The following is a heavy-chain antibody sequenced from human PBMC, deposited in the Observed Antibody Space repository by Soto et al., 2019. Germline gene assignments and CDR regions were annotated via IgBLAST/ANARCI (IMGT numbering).Heavy chain of an antibody. CDR2: IYHSGST. V-gene: IGHV4-4*02. CDR1: GGSISSSNW. D-gene: IGHD6-13*01. J-gene: IGHJ5*02. CDR3: ARVIATAVHWFDP. Sequence: SETLSLTCSVSGGSISSSNWWSWVRQPPGKGLEWIGEIYHSGSTNYNPSLKSRVTISVDKSKNQFSLKLSSVTAADTAVYYCARVIATAVHWFDPWGQGTLVTVSS.